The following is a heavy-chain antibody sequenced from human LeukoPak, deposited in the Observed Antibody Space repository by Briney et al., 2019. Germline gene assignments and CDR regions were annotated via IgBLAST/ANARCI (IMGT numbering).Heavy chain of an antibody. D-gene: IGHD5-18*01. J-gene: IGHJ4*02. CDR2: IFGSGGSP. CDR1: GFTFGSFA. CDR3: GKTTAGYSSGQKPAWPVDY. V-gene: IGHV3-23*01. Sequence: GGSLRLSCEASGFTFGSFAMYWVRQAPGEGLEWTAGIFGSGGSPHYADSVKGRFTISRDNFKNTVYLQINSLRAEDTAVYYCGKTTAGYSSGQKPAWPVDYWGQGTLVTVSS.